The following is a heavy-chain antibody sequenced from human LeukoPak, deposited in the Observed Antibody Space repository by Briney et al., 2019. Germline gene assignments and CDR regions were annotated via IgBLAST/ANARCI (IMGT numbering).Heavy chain of an antibody. CDR1: GFSFSDSY. Sequence: PWGSLRLSCVVSGFSFSDSYMTWIRQTPGKGLESLAYISGSGHDIYYTDSVKGRFTISRDNAKGSLYLQMNGLRPEDTALYYCSTDPRLLIYWGHGTLVTVSS. J-gene: IGHJ4*01. CDR2: ISGSGHDI. V-gene: IGHV3-11*01. CDR3: STDPRLLIY. D-gene: IGHD2-8*01.